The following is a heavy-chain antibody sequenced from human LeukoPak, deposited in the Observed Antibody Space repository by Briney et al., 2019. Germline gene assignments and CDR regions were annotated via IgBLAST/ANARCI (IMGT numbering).Heavy chain of an antibody. CDR1: GFTFSSYT. CDR2: ISSSSGAI. CDR3: ASGLFRFFRTAAKQGDTV. J-gene: IGHJ4*02. V-gene: IGHV3-48*04. Sequence: PGGSLRLSCAASGFTFSSYTMNWVRQAPGKGLEWVSHISSSSGAIYYADSVKGRFTISRDNAKNSLYLQMNSLRAEDTAVYYCASGLFRFFRTAAKQGDTVWGQGTLVTVSS. D-gene: IGHD6-13*01.